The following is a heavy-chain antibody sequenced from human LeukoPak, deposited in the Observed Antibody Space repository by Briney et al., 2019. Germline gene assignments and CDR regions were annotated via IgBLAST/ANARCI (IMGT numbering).Heavy chain of an antibody. Sequence: PGGSLRLSCAASGFTFSSYWMNWARQAPGKGLEWVAVIWYDGSNKYYADSVKGRFTISRDNSKNTLYLQMNSLRAEDTAVYYCARELISTTWRGNRSYFDLWGRGTLVTVSS. D-gene: IGHD1-1*01. J-gene: IGHJ2*01. CDR3: ARELISTTWRGNRSYFDL. CDR2: IWYDGSNK. CDR1: GFTFSSYW. V-gene: IGHV3-33*08.